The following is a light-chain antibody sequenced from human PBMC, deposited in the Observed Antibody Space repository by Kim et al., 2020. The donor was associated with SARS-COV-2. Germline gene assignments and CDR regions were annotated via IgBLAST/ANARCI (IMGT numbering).Light chain of an antibody. Sequence: EIVLTQSPGTLSLSPGERATLSCRASQSVTSSYLTWYQQRPGQAPRVIIYGSSYRATGIPDRFSGSGSGTEFTLTISRLEPEDFAVYYCQQYGGSPLYTVCQGTKLEI. CDR3: QQYGGSPLYT. CDR2: GSS. V-gene: IGKV3-20*01. J-gene: IGKJ2*01. CDR1: QSVTSSY.